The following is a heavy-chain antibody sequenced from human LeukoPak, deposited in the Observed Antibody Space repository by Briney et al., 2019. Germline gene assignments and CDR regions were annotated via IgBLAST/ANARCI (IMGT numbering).Heavy chain of an antibody. J-gene: IGHJ4*02. V-gene: IGHV3-30*04. CDR2: ISYDGTGK. CDR3: AKGYCSGFSCQADN. Sequence: PGGSLRLSCEGSGFIFSDFAMHWVRQAPGKGLEWMAVISYDGTGKYYADSVRGRFTISRDNSKNTLYLQMNSLGTEDTAMYYCAKGYCSGFSCQADNWGQGTLVTVSS. D-gene: IGHD2-15*01. CDR1: GFIFSDFA.